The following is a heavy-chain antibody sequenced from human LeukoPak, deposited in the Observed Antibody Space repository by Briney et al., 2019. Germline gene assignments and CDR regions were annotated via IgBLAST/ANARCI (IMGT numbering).Heavy chain of an antibody. CDR3: AREGGIGGSYPFDY. CDR2: IIPILGIA. V-gene: IGHV1-69*04. CDR1: GGTFSSYA. Sequence: GASVKVSCKPSGGTFSSYAISWVRQAPGQGLEWMGRIIPILGIASYAQKFQGRVTITADKSTTTAYMDQSSLRSEDTAVYYCAREGGIGGSYPFDYWGQGTLVTVSS. D-gene: IGHD1-26*01. J-gene: IGHJ4*02.